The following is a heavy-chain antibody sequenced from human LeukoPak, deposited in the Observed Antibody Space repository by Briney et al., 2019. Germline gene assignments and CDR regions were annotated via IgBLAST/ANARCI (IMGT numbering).Heavy chain of an antibody. V-gene: IGHV4-31*03. CDR3: ATSSSGYYYVGY. CDR1: GGSISSGGYY. CDR2: IYYSGST. D-gene: IGHD3-22*01. Sequence: PSQTLSLTCTVSGGSISSGGYYWSWIRQHPGKGLEWIGYIYYSGSTYYNPSLKSRVTISVDTSKNQFSLKLSSVTAADTAVYYCATSSSGYYYVGYWGQGTLVTVPS. J-gene: IGHJ4*02.